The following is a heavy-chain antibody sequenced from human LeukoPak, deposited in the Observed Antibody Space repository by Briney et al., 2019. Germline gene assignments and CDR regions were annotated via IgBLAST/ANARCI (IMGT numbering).Heavy chain of an antibody. J-gene: IGHJ4*02. CDR3: AKDKQQLANFDY. D-gene: IGHD6-13*01. Sequence: GGSLRLSCAASGFTFSSYGMSWVRQAPGKGLEWVSGISSSGGSTYYADSVKGRFTISRDNSKNTLYLQMNSLRAEDTAVYYCAKDKQQLANFDYWGQGTLVTVSS. CDR1: GFTFSSYG. CDR2: ISSSGGST. V-gene: IGHV3-23*01.